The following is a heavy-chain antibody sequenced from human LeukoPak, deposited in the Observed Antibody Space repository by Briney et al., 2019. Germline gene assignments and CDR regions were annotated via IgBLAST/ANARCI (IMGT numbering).Heavy chain of an antibody. CDR1: GFTFSTYA. Sequence: GGSLRLSCAASGFTFSTYAMSWVRQAPGKGLEYVSTISSSADSTYYADSVKGRFTISRDNSKNTVYLQMNSLRAEDTAVYYCIVVVSYGFDPWGQGTLVTVSS. CDR2: ISSSADST. D-gene: IGHD3-22*01. J-gene: IGHJ5*02. CDR3: IVVVSYGFDP. V-gene: IGHV3-23*01.